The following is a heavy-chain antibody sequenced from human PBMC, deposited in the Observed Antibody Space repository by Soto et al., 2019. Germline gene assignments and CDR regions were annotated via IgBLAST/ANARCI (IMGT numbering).Heavy chain of an antibody. D-gene: IGHD4-17*01. Sequence: QVQLVQSGAEVKKPGASVKVSCKASGYTFTSYYMHWVRQAPGQGLEWMGIINPSGGSTSYAQKFQGRGTMTRDTSTSTVYMELSSLRSEDTAVYYCARDPPQTTVTTGYHFDYWGQGTLVTVSS. V-gene: IGHV1-46*01. J-gene: IGHJ4*02. CDR3: ARDPPQTTVTTGYHFDY. CDR1: GYTFTSYY. CDR2: INPSGGST.